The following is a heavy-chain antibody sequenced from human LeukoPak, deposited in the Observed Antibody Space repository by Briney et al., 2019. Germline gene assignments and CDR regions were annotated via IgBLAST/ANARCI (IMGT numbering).Heavy chain of an antibody. CDR2: LSGSGGRT. Sequence: PGGSLRLSCAASGFTLSSYSMNWVRQAPGKGLEWVSSLSGSGGRTYYTHCVKGRFTISRQNSKNTLYIQVNSLRSGDTSVLYFAKDRGDCSAGTCYSGDAFGLWGPGTMVTVSS. CDR1: GFTLSSYS. J-gene: IGHJ3*01. D-gene: IGHD2-15*01. CDR3: AKDRGDCSAGTCYSGDAFGL. V-gene: IGHV3-23*01.